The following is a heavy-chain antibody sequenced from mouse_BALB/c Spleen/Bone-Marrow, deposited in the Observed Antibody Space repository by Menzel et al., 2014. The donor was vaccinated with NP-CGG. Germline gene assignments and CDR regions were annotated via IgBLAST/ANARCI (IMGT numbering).Heavy chain of an antibody. CDR1: GFDFXRYW. J-gene: IGHJ1*01. D-gene: IGHD2-1*01. Sequence: EVKLVESGGGLVQPGGSLKLSCAASGFDFXRYWMSWVRQVPGKGLEWIGETNPDSSTINYTPSLKDKFIISRDNAKNTLYLQMSKVRSEDTALYYCALLGNYGYFDVWGAGTTVTVSS. CDR3: ALLGNYGYFDV. CDR2: TNPDSSTI. V-gene: IGHV4-1*02.